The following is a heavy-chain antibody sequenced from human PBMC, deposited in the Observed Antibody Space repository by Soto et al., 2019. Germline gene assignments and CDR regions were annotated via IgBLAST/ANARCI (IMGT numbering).Heavy chain of an antibody. CDR1: GGSISSSNW. CDR2: IYHSGST. V-gene: IGHV4-4*02. D-gene: IGHD5-12*01. Sequence: LALTCAVSGGSISSSNWGSWVLQAPGKGLEWIGEIYHSGSTNYNPSLKSRVTISVDKSKNQFSLKLSSVTAADTAVYYCARGGATILEDWFDPWGQGTLVTVSS. CDR3: ARGGATILEDWFDP. J-gene: IGHJ5*02.